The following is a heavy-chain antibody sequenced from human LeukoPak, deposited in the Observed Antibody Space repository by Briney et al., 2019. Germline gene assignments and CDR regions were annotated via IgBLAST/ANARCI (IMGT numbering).Heavy chain of an antibody. CDR1: GFTFSNHG. D-gene: IGHD3-3*01. J-gene: IGHJ6*02. CDR3: ARKRRFGNYYYYGMDV. V-gene: IGHV3-33*01. CDR2: IWFDGNNK. Sequence: GGSLRLSCAASGFTFSNHGMHWVRQTPGKGLEWVAVIWFDGNNKFYADSVKGRFTISRDNSNNTLFLQMSSLRVEDTAVYYCARKRRFGNYYYYGMDVWGQGTTVTVSS.